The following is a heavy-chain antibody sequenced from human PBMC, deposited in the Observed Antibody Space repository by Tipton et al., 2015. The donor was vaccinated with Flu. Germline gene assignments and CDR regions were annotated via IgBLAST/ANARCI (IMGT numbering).Heavy chain of an antibody. CDR1: GGSISSYY. V-gene: IGHV4-59*12. CDR2: IYYTGST. D-gene: IGHD3-10*01. J-gene: IGHJ3*02. Sequence: TLSLTCTVSGGSISSYYWSWIRQPPGERLEWIGYIYYTGSTNYNPSLKSRVTISLDTSKNQFSLNLSSVTAADTAVYYCARNLGGGAFDIWGQGTMVTVSS. CDR3: ARNLGGGAFDI.